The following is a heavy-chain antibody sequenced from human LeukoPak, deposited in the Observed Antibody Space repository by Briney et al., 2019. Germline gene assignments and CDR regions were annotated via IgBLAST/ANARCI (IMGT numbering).Heavy chain of an antibody. CDR1: GGSISSGSYY. CDR3: ARDEFGALGAFDI. V-gene: IGHV4-61*02. J-gene: IGHJ3*02. CDR2: IYTSGST. D-gene: IGHD3-10*01. Sequence: PSQTLSLTCTVSGGSISSGSYYWSWIRQPAGKGLEWIGRIYTSGSTNYNPSLKSRVTISVDTSKNQFSLKLSSVTAADTAVYYCARDEFGALGAFDIWGQGTMVTVSS.